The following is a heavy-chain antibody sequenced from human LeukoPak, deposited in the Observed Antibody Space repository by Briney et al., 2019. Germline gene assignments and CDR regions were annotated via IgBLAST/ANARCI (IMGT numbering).Heavy chain of an antibody. CDR1: GFTFSTYW. Sequence: GGSLRLSCAASGFTFSTYWMSWVRQAPGKGLEWVANIKQDGSEKYYVDSVKGRFTISRDNAKNSLYLQMNSLGAEDTAVYYCASPGYNSVWSLGYWGQGALVTVSS. J-gene: IGHJ4*02. D-gene: IGHD6-19*01. CDR3: ASPGYNSVWSLGY. V-gene: IGHV3-7*01. CDR2: IKQDGSEK.